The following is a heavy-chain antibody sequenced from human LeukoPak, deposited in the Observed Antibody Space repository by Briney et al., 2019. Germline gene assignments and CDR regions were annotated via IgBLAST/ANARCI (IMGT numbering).Heavy chain of an antibody. J-gene: IGHJ3*02. CDR3: ARVRSGSMNAFDI. D-gene: IGHD3-22*01. Sequence: PGGSLRLSCVASGFTFSSYNMHWVRQAPGKGLEWVSAIGTAADPYYPGSVKGRFIISRENAKNSSYLQMNSLRAGDTAVYYCARVRSGSMNAFDIWGQGTMVTASS. CDR1: GFTFSSYN. CDR2: IGTAADP. V-gene: IGHV3-13*05.